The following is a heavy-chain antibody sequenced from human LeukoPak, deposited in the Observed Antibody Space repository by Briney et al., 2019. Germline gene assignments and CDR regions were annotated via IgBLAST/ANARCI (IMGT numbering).Heavy chain of an antibody. J-gene: IGHJ3*01. CDR3: ARTIYYYESTSYFSDAFDV. CDR2: IKQDGSEK. D-gene: IGHD3-22*01. V-gene: IGHV3-7*01. CDR1: GFTFSSYW. Sequence: GGSLRLSCAASGFTFSSYWMSWVRQAPGKGLEWVANIKQDGSEKYYVDSVKGRFTISRDNAKNSLYLQMTSLRAEDTAVYYCARTIYYYESTSYFSDAFDVWGQGTMVTVSS.